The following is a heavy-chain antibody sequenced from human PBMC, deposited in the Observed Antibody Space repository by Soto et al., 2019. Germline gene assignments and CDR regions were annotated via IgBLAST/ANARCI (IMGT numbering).Heavy chain of an antibody. CDR3: AKGSSLDIVVVPALYYMDV. V-gene: IGHV3-23*01. D-gene: IGHD2-2*03. CDR1: GFTFSSYA. J-gene: IGHJ6*03. Sequence: GGSLRLSCAASGFTFSSYAMSWVRQAPGKGLEWVSAISGSGGSTYYADSVKGRFTISRDNSKNTLYLQMNSLRAEDTAVYYCAKGSSLDIVVVPALYYMDVWGKGTTVTVS. CDR2: ISGSGGST.